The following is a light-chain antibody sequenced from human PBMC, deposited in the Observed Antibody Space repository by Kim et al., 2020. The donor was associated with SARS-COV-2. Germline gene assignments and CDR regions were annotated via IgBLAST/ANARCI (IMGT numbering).Light chain of an antibody. J-gene: IGLJ3*02. CDR2: VNTDGSH. Sequence: QSVLTQSPSASASLGASVKLTCTLSSGHSTYAIAWHQQQPEKGPRYLMTVNTDGSHTKGAGIPDRFSGSSSGAERHLTISSLQFEDEADYYCQTWGPGIRVFGGGTKVTVL. CDR3: QTWGPGIRV. CDR1: SGHSTYA. V-gene: IGLV4-69*01.